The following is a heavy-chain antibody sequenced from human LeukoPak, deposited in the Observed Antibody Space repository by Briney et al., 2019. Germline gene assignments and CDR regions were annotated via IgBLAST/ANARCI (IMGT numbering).Heavy chain of an antibody. D-gene: IGHD2-2*01. CDR3: ARESQGYCSSTSCYALGAFDI. J-gene: IGHJ3*02. V-gene: IGHV3-74*01. Sequence: GGSLRLSCAASGFTFSSYWMHWVRQAPGKGLVWVSRINPDGSTTTYADSVKGRFTISRDSAKNTLYLQMNSLRAEDTAVYYCARESQGYCSSTSCYALGAFDIWGQGTMVTVSS. CDR2: INPDGSTT. CDR1: GFTFSSYW.